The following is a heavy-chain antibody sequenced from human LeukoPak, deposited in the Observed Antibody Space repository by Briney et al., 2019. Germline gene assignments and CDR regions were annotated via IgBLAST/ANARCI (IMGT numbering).Heavy chain of an antibody. V-gene: IGHV3-33*01. CDR2: IWYDGSNK. CDR3: ARASLGQKHFDY. J-gene: IGHJ4*02. CDR1: GFRFSSYD. Sequence: GGSLRLSCAASGFRFSSYDMHWVRQGPGKGLEWVAVIWYDGSNKYYPDSVKGRFTISRDNSKNTLYLQMNSLRAEDTAVYYCARASLGQKHFDYWGQGTLVTVSS.